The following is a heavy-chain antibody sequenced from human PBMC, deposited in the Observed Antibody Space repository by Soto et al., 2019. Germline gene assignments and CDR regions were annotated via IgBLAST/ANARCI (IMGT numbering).Heavy chain of an antibody. J-gene: IGHJ3*02. CDR2: ITAYNGNT. V-gene: IGHV1-18*04. CDR1: GYTCTSYG. D-gene: IGHD2-2*01. CDR3: ARPHKPSGRYLVVPAAIEEAFDI. Sequence: ASVKVSCKASGYTCTSYGIIWVRQAPGQGLEWMGLITAYNGNTNYAQKLQGRVTMTTYTSTSTAYMELRSLRSDDTAVYYCARPHKPSGRYLVVPAAIEEAFDIWGQGTMVTVSS.